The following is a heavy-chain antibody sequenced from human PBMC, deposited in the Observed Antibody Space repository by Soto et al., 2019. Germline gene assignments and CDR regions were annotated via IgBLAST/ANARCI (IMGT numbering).Heavy chain of an antibody. V-gene: IGHV4-30-4*01. CDR2: IYNSGST. Sequence: QVQLQESGPGLVEPSQTLSLTCTVSGDSISSGDYYWSWIRQPPGKGLEWMGHIYNSGSTSSNPSVKGRVSISVNPAKNSFSLTLSSVTDADTAVYACARGPAGDKVDYWGQGPLVTVSS. CDR3: ARGPAGDKVDY. J-gene: IGHJ4*02. CDR1: GDSISSGDYY. D-gene: IGHD7-27*01.